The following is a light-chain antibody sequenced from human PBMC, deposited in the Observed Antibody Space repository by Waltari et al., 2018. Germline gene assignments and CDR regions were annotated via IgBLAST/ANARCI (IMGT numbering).Light chain of an antibody. V-gene: IGLV2-14*01. CDR3: SSYTSSSTWV. J-gene: IGLJ3*02. CDR1: SSDVGSYNY. CDR2: DVT. Sequence: QSALTQPASVSGSPGQSITLPCTGTSSDVGSYNYVSWYQQHPGKAPKLMIYDVTKRPSGVSNRFSGSKSGNTASLTISGLQAEDEADYYCSSYTSSSTWVFGGGTKLTVL.